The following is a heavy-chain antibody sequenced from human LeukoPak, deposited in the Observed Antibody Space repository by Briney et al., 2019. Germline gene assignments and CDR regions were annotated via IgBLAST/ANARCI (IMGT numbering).Heavy chain of an antibody. CDR2: ISGSGGST. CDR1: GFTFSSYA. V-gene: IGHV3-23*01. D-gene: IGHD3-9*01. J-gene: IGHJ4*02. Sequence: GWSLRLSCAASGFTFSSYAMSWVRQAPGKGLEWVSAISGSGGSTYYADSVKGRFTISRDNSKNTLYLQMNSLRAEDTAVYYCAKDSARYYDILTGYHDYWGQGTLVTVSS. CDR3: AKDSARYYDILTGYHDY.